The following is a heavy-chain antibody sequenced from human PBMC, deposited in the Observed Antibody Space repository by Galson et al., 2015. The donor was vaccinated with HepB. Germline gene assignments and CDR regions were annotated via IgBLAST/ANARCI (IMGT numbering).Heavy chain of an antibody. CDR3: ARGAGDGNKNDYYYYGLDV. D-gene: IGHD5-24*01. Sequence: SLRLSCAASGFTFSSYSTNWVRQAPGKGLEWVARTRNKANSYTIEYAASVKGRFTISRDVSKGSLYLQMNSLKTEDTAVYYCARGAGDGNKNDYYYYGLDVWGQGTTVTVSS. J-gene: IGHJ6*02. CDR1: GFTFSSYS. CDR2: TRNKANSYTI. V-gene: IGHV3-72*01.